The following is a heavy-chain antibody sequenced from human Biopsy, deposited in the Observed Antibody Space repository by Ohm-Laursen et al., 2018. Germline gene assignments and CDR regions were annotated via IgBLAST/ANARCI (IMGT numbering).Heavy chain of an antibody. Sequence: SLRLCAASGFTFSSYAMTWFRQAPGKGLEWVSTISGNSDIIYDTDSVKGRFTISRDNAKNSVYLQMNSLRVEDTAVFYCVREGDLLSVFDLWGQGTLVTVSS. V-gene: IGHV3-23*01. CDR3: VREGDLLSVFDL. D-gene: IGHD3-10*01. J-gene: IGHJ5*02. CDR2: ISGNSDII. CDR1: GFTFSSYA.